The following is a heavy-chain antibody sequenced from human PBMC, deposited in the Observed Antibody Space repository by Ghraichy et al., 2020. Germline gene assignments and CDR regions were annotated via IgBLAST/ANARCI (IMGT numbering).Heavy chain of an antibody. CDR2: IHISGRT. D-gene: IGHD6-13*01. V-gene: IGHV4-4*07. Sequence: SETLSLTCSVSGGSISSSYWSWIRQPAGKGLEWIGRIHISGRTNYNPSLKSRVTMSVDTSKNQLSLRLRSVTATDTAVYYCARDVGAAGLDYWGQGTLVTVSS. J-gene: IGHJ4*02. CDR3: ARDVGAAGLDY. CDR1: GGSISSSY.